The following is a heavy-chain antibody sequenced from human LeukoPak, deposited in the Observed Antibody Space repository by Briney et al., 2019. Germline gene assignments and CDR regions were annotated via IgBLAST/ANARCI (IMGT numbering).Heavy chain of an antibody. CDR1: GFTFSSYV. Sequence: AGGSLRLSCAASGFTFSSYVMSWVRQAPGKGLEWVSSISGGSTYYADSRKGRFTISRDNSKNTLHLQMNSLRAEDTAVYYLPTIAAAVRGYFQHWGQGTLVTVSS. D-gene: IGHD6-13*01. CDR3: PTIAAAVRGYFQH. CDR2: ISGGST. V-gene: IGHV3-38-3*01. J-gene: IGHJ1*01.